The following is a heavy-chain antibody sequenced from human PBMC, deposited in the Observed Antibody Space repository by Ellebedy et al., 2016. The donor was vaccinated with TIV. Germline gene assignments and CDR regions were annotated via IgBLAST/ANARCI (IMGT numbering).Heavy chain of an antibody. J-gene: IGHJ5*02. CDR2: MNPNSGNT. V-gene: IGHV1-8*01. Sequence: ASVKVSCXASGYTFTSYDINWVRQATGQGLEWMGWMNPNSGNTGYAQKFQGRVTMTRNTSISTAYMELSSLRSEDTAVYYCASGAGSYRGNWFDPWGQGTLVTVSS. D-gene: IGHD3-16*02. CDR1: GYTFTSYD. CDR3: ASGAGSYRGNWFDP.